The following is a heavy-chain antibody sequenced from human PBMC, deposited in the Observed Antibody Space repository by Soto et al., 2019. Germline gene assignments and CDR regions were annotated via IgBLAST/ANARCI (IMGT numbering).Heavy chain of an antibody. V-gene: IGHV4-4*07. CDR1: GGSISSYY. CDR3: ARDQEDYYDSSGYHWFDP. D-gene: IGHD3-22*01. J-gene: IGHJ5*02. Sequence: SETLFLTCTVSGGSISSYYWSWIRQPAGKGLEWIGRIYTSGSTNYNPSLKSRVTMSVDTSKNQFSLKLSSVTAADTAVYYCARDQEDYYDSSGYHWFDPWGQGTLVTVSS. CDR2: IYTSGST.